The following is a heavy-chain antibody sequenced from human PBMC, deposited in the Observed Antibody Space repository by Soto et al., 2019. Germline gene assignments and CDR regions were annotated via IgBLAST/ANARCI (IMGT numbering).Heavy chain of an antibody. CDR1: GFTFSNTW. J-gene: IGHJ4*01. V-gene: IGHV3-15*01. Sequence: EVQLVESGGGLVKPGGSLRLSCAASGFTFSNTWMTWVRQAPGKGLEWVGRIKSKTHGGTTDYAAPVKGRFTISRDDSENTLYLQMNSLRTEDTAVYYSTTTAGINRMVVEDTIHIWGHGTLVTVSS. D-gene: IGHD2-15*01. CDR3: TTTAGINRMVVEDTIHI. CDR2: IKSKTHGGTT.